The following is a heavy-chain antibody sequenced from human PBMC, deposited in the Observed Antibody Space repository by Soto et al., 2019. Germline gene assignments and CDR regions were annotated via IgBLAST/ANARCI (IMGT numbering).Heavy chain of an antibody. CDR1: GYTFTSYD. D-gene: IGHD3-16*02. Sequence: GASVKVSCKASGYTFTSYDINWVRQATGQGLEWMGWMNPNSGNTGYAQKFQGRVTMTRNTSISTAYMELSSLRSEDTAVYYCARGGVFYDYIWGSYHYIAFDIWGRGTMVSVSS. J-gene: IGHJ3*02. V-gene: IGHV1-8*01. CDR2: MNPNSGNT. CDR3: ARGGVFYDYIWGSYHYIAFDI.